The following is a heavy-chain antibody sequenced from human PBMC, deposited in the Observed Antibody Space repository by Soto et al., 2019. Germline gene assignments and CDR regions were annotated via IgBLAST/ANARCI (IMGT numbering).Heavy chain of an antibody. D-gene: IGHD6-19*01. Sequence: SVKVSCKASGYRFAAYYVHWVRQAPGQGLEWMGWSSPNEDDTKYAQKFQGRVTMTRDTSISTVYMELTSLTSDDTAIYYCTRGVFSGQWLENFDFWGQGTQVTVPQ. CDR1: GYRFAAYY. CDR3: TRGVFSGQWLENFDF. CDR2: SSPNEDDT. J-gene: IGHJ4*02. V-gene: IGHV1-2*02.